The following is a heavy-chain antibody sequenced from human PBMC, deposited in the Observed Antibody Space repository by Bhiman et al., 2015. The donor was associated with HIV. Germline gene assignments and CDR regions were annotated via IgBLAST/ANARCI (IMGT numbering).Heavy chain of an antibody. D-gene: IGHD5-24*01. CDR2: IRRDGSHP. CDR1: GFAFNRYS. CDR3: AREEMYHFDY. V-gene: IGHV3-43*01. Sequence: EVQLVESGGVGGQPGGSLRLSCAASGFAFNRYSMHWVRQAPGKGLEWVSVIRRDGSHPNYADSVKGRFTISRDNAKKSLYLQMNSLRAEDTAVYYCAREEMYHFDYWGQGTLVTVSS. J-gene: IGHJ4*02.